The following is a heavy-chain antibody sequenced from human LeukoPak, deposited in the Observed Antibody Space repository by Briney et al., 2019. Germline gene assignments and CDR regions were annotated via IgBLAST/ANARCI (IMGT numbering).Heavy chain of an antibody. D-gene: IGHD6-13*01. CDR2: IKQDRSEK. Sequence: GGSLRLSCAASGFTFSNYWMNWLRQAPGKGLEWVANIKQDRSEKYYVDSVKGRFTISRDNGKNSLYLQMNSLRAEDTAVYYCAKDRDSSSWYGDYWGQGTLVTVSS. CDR1: GFTFSNYW. CDR3: AKDRDSSSWYGDY. J-gene: IGHJ4*02. V-gene: IGHV3-7*03.